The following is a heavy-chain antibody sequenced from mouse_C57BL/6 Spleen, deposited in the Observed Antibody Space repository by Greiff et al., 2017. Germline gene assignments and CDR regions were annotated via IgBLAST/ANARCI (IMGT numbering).Heavy chain of an antibody. J-gene: IGHJ4*01. Sequence: QVQLQQPGAELVKPGASVKVSCKASGYTFTSYWMHWVQQRPGQGLEWIGRIHPSDSDTNYNQKFKGKATLTVDKSSSTAYMHLSRLTSEDSAVYFCAIWGVTPYAMGYWGQGTSVTVSS. D-gene: IGHD2-2*01. CDR2: IHPSDSDT. CDR3: AIWGVTPYAMGY. CDR1: GYTFTSYW. V-gene: IGHV1-74*01.